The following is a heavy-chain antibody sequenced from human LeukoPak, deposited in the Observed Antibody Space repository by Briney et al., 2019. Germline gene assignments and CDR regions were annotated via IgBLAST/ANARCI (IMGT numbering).Heavy chain of an antibody. CDR2: IYTSGST. CDR3: ARTNYYGSGSYRGGLIDY. J-gene: IGHJ4*02. Sequence: SETLSLTCTVSGGSISSGSYYWSWIRQPAGKGLEWIGRIYTSGSTNYNPSLKSRVTISVDTSKNQFSLKLSSVTAADTAVYYCARTNYYGSGSYRGGLIDYWGQGTLVTVSS. CDR1: GGSISSGSYY. D-gene: IGHD3-10*01. V-gene: IGHV4-61*02.